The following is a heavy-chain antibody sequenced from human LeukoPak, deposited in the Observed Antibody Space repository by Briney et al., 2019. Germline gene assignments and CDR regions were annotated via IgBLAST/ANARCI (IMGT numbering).Heavy chain of an antibody. D-gene: IGHD3/OR15-3a*01. V-gene: IGHV3-23*01. J-gene: IGHJ4*02. CDR3: AKRGVVIRVILVGFHKEAYYFES. Sequence: GGSPRLSCAVSGITLSNYGMSWVRQAPGKGLEWVAGTSDSGGNTKYADSVKGRFTISRDNPKNTLYLQMNSLRAEDTAVYFCAKRGVVIRVILVGFHKEAYYFESWGQGALVTVSS. CDR2: TSDSGGNT. CDR1: GITLSNYG.